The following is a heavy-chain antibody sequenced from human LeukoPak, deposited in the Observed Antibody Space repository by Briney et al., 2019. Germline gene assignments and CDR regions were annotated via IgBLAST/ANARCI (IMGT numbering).Heavy chain of an antibody. V-gene: IGHV1-69*06. D-gene: IGHD3-10*01. Sequence: SVKVSCKASGGTFSSYAISWVRQAPGQGLEWMGGIIPIFGTANYAQKFRGRVTITADKSTRTAYMELSSLRSEDTAVYYCAKRLMGFGELLYPFDYWGQGTLVTVSS. CDR3: AKRLMGFGELLYPFDY. J-gene: IGHJ4*02. CDR1: GGTFSSYA. CDR2: IIPIFGTA.